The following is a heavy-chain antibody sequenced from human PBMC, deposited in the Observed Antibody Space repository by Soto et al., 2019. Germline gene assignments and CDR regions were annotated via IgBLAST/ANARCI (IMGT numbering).Heavy chain of an antibody. Sequence: ASVKVSCKASGYTFTSYGISWVRQAPGQGLEWMGWISAYNGNTNYAQKLQGRVTMTTDTSSSTAYMELRSLRSDDTAVYYCARGSLLGFFNGGSCHAFDIWGKGTMVTVPS. CDR2: ISAYNGNT. J-gene: IGHJ3*02. V-gene: IGHV1-18*01. D-gene: IGHD2-15*01. CDR3: ARGSLLGFFNGGSCHAFDI. CDR1: GYTFTSYG.